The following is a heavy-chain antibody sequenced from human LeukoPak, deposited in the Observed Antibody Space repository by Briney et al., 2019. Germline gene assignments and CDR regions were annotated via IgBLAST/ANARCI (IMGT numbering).Heavy chain of an antibody. CDR3: AKDSAGGYSYGYAFDY. D-gene: IGHD5-18*01. CDR1: GFTFSSYG. V-gene: IGHV3-30*02. CDR2: IRYDGSNK. Sequence: PGGSLRLSCAASGFTFSSYGMHWVRQAPGKGLEWVAFIRYDGSNKYYADSVKGRFTISRDNSKNTLYLQMNSLRAEDTAVYYCAKDSAGGYSYGYAFDYWGQGTLVTVSS. J-gene: IGHJ4*02.